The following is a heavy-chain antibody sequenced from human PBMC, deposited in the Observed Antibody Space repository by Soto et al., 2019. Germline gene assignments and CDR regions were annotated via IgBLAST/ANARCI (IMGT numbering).Heavy chain of an antibody. CDR3: AISVAVAGTGAGFDY. CDR1: GDSVSSNSAA. J-gene: IGHJ4*02. CDR2: TYYRSKWYN. V-gene: IGHV6-1*01. Sequence: KQSQTLSLTCAISGDSVSSNSAAWNWIRQSPSRGLEWLGRTYYRSKWYNDYAVSVKSRITINPDTSKNQFSLQLNSVTPEDTAVYYCAISVAVAGTGAGFDYWGQGTLVTVSS. D-gene: IGHD6-19*01.